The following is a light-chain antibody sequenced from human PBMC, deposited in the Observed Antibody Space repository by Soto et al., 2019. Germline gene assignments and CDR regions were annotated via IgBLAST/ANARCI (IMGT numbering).Light chain of an antibody. CDR1: SSDVGAYDY. CDR3: SSFTSTTTLV. CDR2: DVS. J-gene: IGLJ2*01. V-gene: IGLV2-14*03. Sequence: QSALTQPASVSGSPGQSITISCAGTSSDVGAYDYVSWYQQYPGKAPKLMIYDVSDRPSGVSNRFSGSKSGNTASLTISGLQAEDEAAYYCSSFTSTTTLVFGGGTQLTVL.